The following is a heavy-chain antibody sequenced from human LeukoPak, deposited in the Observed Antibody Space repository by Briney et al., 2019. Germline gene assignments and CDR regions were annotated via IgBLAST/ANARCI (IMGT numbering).Heavy chain of an antibody. Sequence: ASVKVSCKVSGYTLTELSMHWVRQAPGQGLEWMGIINPSGGSTSYAQKFQGRVTMTRDTSTSTVYMELSSLRSEDTAVYYCARGVQWLALLVDYWGQGTLVTVSS. CDR1: GYTLTELS. CDR2: INPSGGST. V-gene: IGHV1-46*01. CDR3: ARGVQWLALLVDY. D-gene: IGHD6-19*01. J-gene: IGHJ4*02.